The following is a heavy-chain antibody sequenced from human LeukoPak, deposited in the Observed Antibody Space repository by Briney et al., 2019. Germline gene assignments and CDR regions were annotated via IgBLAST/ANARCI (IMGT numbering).Heavy chain of an antibody. CDR3: AKDRGVRGGPAYYYMDV. J-gene: IGHJ6*03. Sequence: PGGSLRLSCAASGFTFSDYGMHWVRQAPGEGLEWVAFIRYDGTDKYYADSVKGRFTISRGNSKNTLYLQMNSLRAEDTAVYYCAKDRGVRGGPAYYYMDVWGKGTTVTVSS. CDR1: GFTFSDYG. CDR2: IRYDGTDK. V-gene: IGHV3-30*02. D-gene: IGHD3-10*01.